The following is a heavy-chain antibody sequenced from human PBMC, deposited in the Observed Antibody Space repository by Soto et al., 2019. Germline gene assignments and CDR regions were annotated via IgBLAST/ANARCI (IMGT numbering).Heavy chain of an antibody. J-gene: IGHJ4*02. D-gene: IGHD4-17*01. V-gene: IGHV4-34*01. CDR2: INHSGST. CDR1: GGSFSGYY. Sequence: SETLSLTCAVYGGSFSGYYWSWIRQPPGKGLEWIGEINHSGSTNYNPSLKSRVTISVDTSKNQSSLKLSSVTAADTAVYYCAREPILSFNHYGDGSADDYWGQGTLVTVSS. CDR3: AREPILSFNHYGDGSADDY.